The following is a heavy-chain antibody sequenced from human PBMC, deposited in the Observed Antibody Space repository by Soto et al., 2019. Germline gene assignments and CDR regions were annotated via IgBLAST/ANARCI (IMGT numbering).Heavy chain of an antibody. Sequence: EVQLVESGGVLVQPGGSLRLACTASGFTFSDYSMDWVRQTPGKGLEWLSYISESSDTIYYADSVKGRFTISRDNAKNPLFLQMSSLRGEDTAVYYCARDKMGELSIADYWGQGTPVTVSS. J-gene: IGHJ4*02. CDR1: GFTFSDYS. V-gene: IGHV3-48*01. CDR3: ARDKMGELSIADY. D-gene: IGHD3-16*02. CDR2: ISESSDTI.